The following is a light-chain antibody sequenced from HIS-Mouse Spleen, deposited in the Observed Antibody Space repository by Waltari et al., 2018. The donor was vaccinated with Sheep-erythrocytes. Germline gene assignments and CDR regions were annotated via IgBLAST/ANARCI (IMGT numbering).Light chain of an antibody. V-gene: IGLV2-11*01. CDR2: DFS. CDR1: SSDVGGYNY. Sequence: QSALTQPRSVSGSPGQSVTISCTGTSSDVGGYNYVSWYQQHPGKAPKLMIYDFSKRPSGVPDRFYGSKSGNTASLTISGLQAEDEADYYCCSSVDAGSYNHVFATGTKVTVL. J-gene: IGLJ1*01. CDR3: CSSVDAGSYNHV.